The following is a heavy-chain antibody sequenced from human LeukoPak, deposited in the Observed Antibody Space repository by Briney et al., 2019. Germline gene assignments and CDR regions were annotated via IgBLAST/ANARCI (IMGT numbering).Heavy chain of an antibody. Sequence: KVSCXXXGYXFTXYYMHWVRQAPGQGLEWMGRINPNSGGTNYAQKFQGRVTMTRDTSISTAYMELSRLRSDDTAVYYCARDNVIRWGQGTLVTVSS. V-gene: IGHV1-2*06. J-gene: IGHJ4*02. D-gene: IGHD3-16*02. CDR3: ARDNVIR. CDR2: INPNSGGT. CDR1: GYXFTXYY.